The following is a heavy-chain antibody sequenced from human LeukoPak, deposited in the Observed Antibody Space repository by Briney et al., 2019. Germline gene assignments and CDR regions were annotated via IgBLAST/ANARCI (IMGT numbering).Heavy chain of an antibody. Sequence: GGSLRLSCAASGFTFSSYAMHWVRQAPGKGLEWVAVISYDGSNKYYADSVKGRFTISRDNSKNTLYLQMNSLRAEDTAVYYCAKDFYSGSTPDYYGMDVWGQGTTVTVSS. CDR1: GFTFSSYA. J-gene: IGHJ6*02. CDR3: AKDFYSGSTPDYYGMDV. D-gene: IGHD3-10*01. V-gene: IGHV3-30-3*01. CDR2: ISYDGSNK.